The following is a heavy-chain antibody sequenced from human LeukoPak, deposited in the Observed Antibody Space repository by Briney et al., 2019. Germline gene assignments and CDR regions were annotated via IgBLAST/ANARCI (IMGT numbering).Heavy chain of an antibody. J-gene: IGHJ6*03. CDR1: GFTFRSFA. CDR3: AKSVFDSSGDPYMDV. Sequence: GGSLRLSRAASGFTFRSFAMNWVRQAPGKGLECVSAISGGGDFTKYADSVKGRFTISRDNSKSTLYLQMNSLRAEDTAVYYCAKSVFDSSGDPYMDVWGKGTTVTISS. D-gene: IGHD3-22*01. V-gene: IGHV3-23*01. CDR2: ISGGGDFT.